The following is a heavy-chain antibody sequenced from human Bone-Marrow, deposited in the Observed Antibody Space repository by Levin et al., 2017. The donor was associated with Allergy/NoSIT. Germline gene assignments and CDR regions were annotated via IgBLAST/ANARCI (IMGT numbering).Heavy chain of an antibody. J-gene: IGHJ4*02. Sequence: ASVKVSCKVSGGTFSSYPLNWVRQTPGQGLEWMGRIIPIIERTNYAQKFQGRVTITADKSTSTAYMEVSSLRSEDTAIYYCARDRDVQVPSALGLWGQGTLVTVSS. CDR3: ARDRDVQVPSALGL. D-gene: IGHD2-2*01. V-gene: IGHV1-69*04. CDR2: IIPIIERT. CDR1: GGTFSSYP.